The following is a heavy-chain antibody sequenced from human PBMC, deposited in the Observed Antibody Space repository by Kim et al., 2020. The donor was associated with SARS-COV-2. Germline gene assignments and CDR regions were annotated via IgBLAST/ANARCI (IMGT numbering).Heavy chain of an antibody. CDR3: ARGSSSWYY. Sequence: GNTGYAQKFQGRVTMTRNTSISTAYMELSSLRSEDTAVYYCARGSSSWYYWGQGTLVTVSS. V-gene: IGHV1-8*01. J-gene: IGHJ4*02. D-gene: IGHD6-13*01. CDR2: GNT.